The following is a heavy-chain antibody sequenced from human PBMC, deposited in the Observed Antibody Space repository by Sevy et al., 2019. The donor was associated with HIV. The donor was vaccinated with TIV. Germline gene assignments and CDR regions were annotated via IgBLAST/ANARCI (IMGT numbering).Heavy chain of an antibody. V-gene: IGHV4-39*01. CDR3: ARLKGMKNGMDV. CDR1: GGSISSSSYY. Sequence: SETLSLTCTVSGGSISSSSYYWGWIRQPPGKGLEWIGSIYYSGSTYYNPSLKSRVTISVDTSKNQFSLKLGSVTAADTAVYYCARLKGMKNGMDVWGQGTTVIVSS. J-gene: IGHJ6*02. D-gene: IGHD6-13*01. CDR2: IYYSGST.